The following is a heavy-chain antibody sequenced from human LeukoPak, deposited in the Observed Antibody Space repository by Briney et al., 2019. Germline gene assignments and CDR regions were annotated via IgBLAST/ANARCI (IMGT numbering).Heavy chain of an antibody. J-gene: IGHJ4*02. CDR3: SRQVVGNDY. D-gene: IGHD3-22*01. CDR1: GESSFSNYY. Sequence: SETLSLTCALYGESSFSNYYWGWIRQTPGGALEWIGEINHSGYTNYNPSLKSRVTLSIDTSKNQFSLRLNSVTAADTAVYYCSRQVVGNDYWGQGTLVTVSS. CDR2: INHSGYT. V-gene: IGHV4-34*01.